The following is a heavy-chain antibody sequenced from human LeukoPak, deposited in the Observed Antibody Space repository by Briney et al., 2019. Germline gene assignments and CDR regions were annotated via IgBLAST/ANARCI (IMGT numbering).Heavy chain of an antibody. D-gene: IGHD3-3*01. V-gene: IGHV3-23*01. CDR1: GFTFSSYA. CDR2: ISASGGST. CDR3: AKGIWSGYRWYFDS. J-gene: IGHJ4*02. Sequence: GGSLRLSCAASGFTFSSYAMSWVRQAPGKGLKWVSAISASGGSTYYADSVKGRFTISRDNSKNTLYLQMNSLRAEDTAVYYCAKGIWSGYRWYFDSLGQGTLVTVSS.